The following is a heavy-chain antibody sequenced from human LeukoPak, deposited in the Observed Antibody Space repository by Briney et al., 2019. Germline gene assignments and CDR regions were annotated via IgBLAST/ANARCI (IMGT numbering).Heavy chain of an antibody. CDR1: GFTFSSYS. V-gene: IGHV3-48*04. CDR3: ARDVHDYSNYDTWNYMDV. D-gene: IGHD4-11*01. Sequence: GGSLRLSCAASGFTFSSYSMNWVRQAPGKGLEWVSYISSSSSTIYYADSVKGRFTISRDNAKNSLYLQMNSLRAEDTAVYYCARDVHDYSNYDTWNYMDVWAKEPRSPSP. J-gene: IGHJ6*03. CDR2: ISSSSSTI.